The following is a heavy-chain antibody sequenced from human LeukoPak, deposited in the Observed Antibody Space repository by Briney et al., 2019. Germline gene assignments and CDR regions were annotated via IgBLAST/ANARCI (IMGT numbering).Heavy chain of an antibody. Sequence: GGSLRLSCAASGFTYSSYWMNWVRQTPGKGLEWVSSITSSSTYTFYADSVKGRFTISRDNARNSLYLQMNSLRAEDTAVYYCARDPYSGTYGDTYYYYMDVWGEGTTVTISS. CDR1: GFTYSSYW. V-gene: IGHV3-21*01. CDR2: ITSSSTYT. J-gene: IGHJ6*03. CDR3: ARDPYSGTYGDTYYYYMDV. D-gene: IGHD1-26*01.